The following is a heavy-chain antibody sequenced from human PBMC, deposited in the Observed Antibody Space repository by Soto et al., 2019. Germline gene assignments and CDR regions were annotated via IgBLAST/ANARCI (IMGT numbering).Heavy chain of an antibody. CDR3: AIIISAVPGDN. Sequence: EVQLVESGGGLVQPGGSLRLSCAASGFSFSSYWMSWVRQVPGKGLEWVANIKPDGSEIYYVDSVKGRFTISRDNAKNSLYLQMNSLRAEDTARYHCAIIISAVPGDNWGKGTLVTVSS. CDR2: IKPDGSEI. D-gene: IGHD3-10*01. V-gene: IGHV3-7*05. CDR1: GFSFSSYW. J-gene: IGHJ4*02.